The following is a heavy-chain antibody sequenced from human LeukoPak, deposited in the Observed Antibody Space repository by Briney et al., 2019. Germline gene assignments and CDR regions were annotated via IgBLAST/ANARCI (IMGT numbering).Heavy chain of an antibody. Sequence: PSETLSLTCTVSGGSISSYYWSWIRQPPGKGLEWIGYIYYSGSTNYNPSLKSRVTISVDTSKNQFSLKLSSVTAADTAVYYCARHEPPYYYGVSGWFDPRGQGTLVTVSS. V-gene: IGHV4-59*08. D-gene: IGHD3-10*01. CDR2: IYYSGST. CDR1: GGSISSYY. CDR3: ARHEPPYYYGVSGWFDP. J-gene: IGHJ5*02.